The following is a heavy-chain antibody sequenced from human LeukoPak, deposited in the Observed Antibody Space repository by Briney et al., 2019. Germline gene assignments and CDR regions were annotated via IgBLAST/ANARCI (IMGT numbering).Heavy chain of an antibody. CDR1: GFTFSSYS. CDR2: ISSSSSTI. J-gene: IGHJ4*02. Sequence: QPGGSLRLSCAASGFTFSSYSMNWVRQAPGKGLEWVSYISSSSSTIYYADSVKGRFTISRDNAKNSLYLQMNSLRAEDTAVYYCARDAFRGYSYGYDYWGQGTLVTVSS. V-gene: IGHV3-48*04. D-gene: IGHD5-18*01. CDR3: ARDAFRGYSYGYDY.